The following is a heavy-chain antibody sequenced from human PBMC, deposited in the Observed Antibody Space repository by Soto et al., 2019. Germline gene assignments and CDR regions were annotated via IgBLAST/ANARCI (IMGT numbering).Heavy chain of an antibody. J-gene: IGHJ3*02. V-gene: IGHV1-2*04. CDR2: INPNSGGT. D-gene: IGHD3-22*01. CDR1: GYTFTGYY. Sequence: ASVKVSCKASGYTFTGYYMHWVRQAPGQGLEWMGWINPNSGGTNYAQKFQGWVTMTRDTSISTAYMELSRLRSDDTAVYYCGRTPVYYYDSSGYYAHAFDIWGQGTMVTVSS. CDR3: GRTPVYYYDSSGYYAHAFDI.